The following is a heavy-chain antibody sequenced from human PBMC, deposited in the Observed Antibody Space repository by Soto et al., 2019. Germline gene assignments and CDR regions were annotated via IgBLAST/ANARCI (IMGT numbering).Heavy chain of an antibody. V-gene: IGHV1-18*01. CDR2: ISGYNRNT. CDR1: GYTFTNYG. CDR3: AREGQAPYYYYGMDV. J-gene: IGHJ6*02. Sequence: QVQVVQSGDEVKKPGASVKVSCEASGYTFTNYGFSWVRQAPGQGLEWMGWISGYNRNTKYAEKFQGRVTMTTDTSTSTAHMELRSLRSDDTAVYYCAREGQAPYYYYGMDVWGQGTAVTVSS.